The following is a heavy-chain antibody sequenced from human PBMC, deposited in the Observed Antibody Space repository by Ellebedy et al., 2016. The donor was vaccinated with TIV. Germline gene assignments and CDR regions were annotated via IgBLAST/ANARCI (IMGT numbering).Heavy chain of an antibody. V-gene: IGHV3-7*01. CDR2: SNQDDSAK. D-gene: IGHD7-27*01. CDR1: GFTLINSW. Sequence: GGSLRLSXAASGFTLINSWMIWLRQAPGKGLEWVASSNQDDSAKYYADSVKGRITISRDNARNSLYLQMDSLRAEDTAMYYCARVDWGSAHYYTDYWGQGTLVTVSS. CDR3: ARVDWGSAHYYTDY. J-gene: IGHJ4*02.